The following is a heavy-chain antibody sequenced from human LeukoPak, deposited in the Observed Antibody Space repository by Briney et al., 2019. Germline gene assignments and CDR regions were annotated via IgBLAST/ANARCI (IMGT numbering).Heavy chain of an antibody. Sequence: KSGGSLRLSCAASGFTFSSYSMNWVRQAPGKGLEWVSSISSSSNYIYYVDSLKGRFTISRDNAKNSLYLQMNSLRAEDTAVYYCARETYCTSTTCPIGDHFDYWGQGTLVTVSS. CDR2: ISSSSNYI. D-gene: IGHD2-2*01. CDR3: ARETYCTSTTCPIGDHFDY. CDR1: GFTFSSYS. J-gene: IGHJ4*02. V-gene: IGHV3-21*01.